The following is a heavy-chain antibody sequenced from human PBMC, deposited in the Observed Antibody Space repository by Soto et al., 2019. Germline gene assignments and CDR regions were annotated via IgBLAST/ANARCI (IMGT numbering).Heavy chain of an antibody. V-gene: IGHV5-51*01. CDR3: ASTLSYYYDSSEAFDI. CDR1: GYSFTSYW. Sequence: GESLKISCKGSGYSFTSYWIGWVRQMPGKGLEWMGIIYPGDSDTRYSPSFQGQVTISADKSISTAYLQWSSLKASDTAMYYCASTLSYYYDSSEAFDIWGQGTMVTVSS. D-gene: IGHD3-22*01. CDR2: IYPGDSDT. J-gene: IGHJ3*02.